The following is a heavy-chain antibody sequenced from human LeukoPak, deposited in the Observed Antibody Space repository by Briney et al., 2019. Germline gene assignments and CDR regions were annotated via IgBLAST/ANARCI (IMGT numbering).Heavy chain of an antibody. D-gene: IGHD2-15*01. V-gene: IGHV3-30*02. CDR1: GFTFSSFD. CDR3: AKDRGLSGQLDY. J-gene: IGHJ4*02. Sequence: GGSLRLSCAASGFTFSSFDMRWVRQAPGKGLEWVAFIHFDGSNKYYADSVKGRFSISRDNSKNTLYLQMNSLRAEDTALYYCAKDRGLSGQLDYWGQGTLVTVSS. CDR2: IHFDGSNK.